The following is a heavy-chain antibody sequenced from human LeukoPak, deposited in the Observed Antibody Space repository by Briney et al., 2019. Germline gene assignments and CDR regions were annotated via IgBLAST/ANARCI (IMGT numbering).Heavy chain of an antibody. D-gene: IGHD3-10*02. CDR3: AELGITMIGGV. CDR1: GFTFRRSA. CDR2: ISGRGGDT. J-gene: IGHJ6*04. Sequence: PGGSLRLSCAASGFTFRRSAMTWVRQVPGKGLEWVSTISGRGGDTDYADSVKGRFIISRDSSENTLYLQMHSLGAEDTAVYYCAELGITMIGGVWGEGTTVTISS. V-gene: IGHV3-23*01.